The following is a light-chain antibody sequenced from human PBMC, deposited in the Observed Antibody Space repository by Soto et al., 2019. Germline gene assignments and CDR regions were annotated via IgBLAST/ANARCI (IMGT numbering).Light chain of an antibody. V-gene: IGKV1-9*01. Sequence: DIQLTQSPSFLSASVGDRVTITCRASRGISSYLAWYQQKPGKAPKLLIYAASTLHTGVPSRFSGSGSGTEFTLTMSSLQPEDFATYYCQQLNSYLITFGQGTRLEIK. CDR2: AAS. J-gene: IGKJ5*01. CDR3: QQLNSYLIT. CDR1: RGISSY.